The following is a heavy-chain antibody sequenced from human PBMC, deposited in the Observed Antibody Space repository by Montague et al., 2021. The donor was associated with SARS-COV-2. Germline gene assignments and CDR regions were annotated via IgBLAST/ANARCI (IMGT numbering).Heavy chain of an antibody. CDR3: AGVSAWGDFFDY. Sequence: SETLSLTCAVFGESFSRYYWNWIRQPPGAGLEWVGYIHYIGTTNSNPSLKSHVPILVATSTTQFSLKLTSSAAAATAVYYCAGVSAWGDFFDYWGQGGLVTVSS. D-gene: IGHD3-16*01. CDR2: IHYIGTT. J-gene: IGHJ4*02. CDR1: GESFSRYY. V-gene: IGHV4-59*01.